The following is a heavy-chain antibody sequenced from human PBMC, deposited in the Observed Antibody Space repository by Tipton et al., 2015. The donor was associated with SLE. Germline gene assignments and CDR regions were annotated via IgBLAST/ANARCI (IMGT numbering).Heavy chain of an antibody. V-gene: IGHV4-39*01. CDR2: IYYRGNT. J-gene: IGHJ4*02. Sequence: TLSLTCTVSGGSISSSSYYWGWIRQPPGKGLEWIGAIYYRGNTYYTPSLKGRVTISVDTSKNQFSLKLSSVTAADTAVYYCARRHNYFDYWGQGTLVTVSS. CDR1: GGSISSSSYY. CDR3: ARRHNYFDY.